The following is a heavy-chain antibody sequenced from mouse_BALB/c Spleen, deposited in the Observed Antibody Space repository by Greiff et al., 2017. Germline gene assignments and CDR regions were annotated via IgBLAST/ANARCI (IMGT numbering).Heavy chain of an antibody. CDR2: IYWDDDK. CDR1: GFSLSTSGMG. Sequence: QVTLKESGPGILQPSQTLSLTCSFSGFSLSTSGMGVSWIRQPSGKGLEWLAHIYWDDDKRYNPSLKSRLTISKDTSRNQVFLKITSVDTADTATYYCARRLRGLQGYFDYWGQGTTLTVSS. D-gene: IGHD3-2*02. J-gene: IGHJ2*01. V-gene: IGHV8-12*01. CDR3: ARRLRGLQGYFDY.